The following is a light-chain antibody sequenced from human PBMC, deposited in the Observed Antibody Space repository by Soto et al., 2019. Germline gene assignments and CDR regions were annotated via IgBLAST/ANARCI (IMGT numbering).Light chain of an antibody. Sequence: AIQMTQSPSSLSASVGYRVTITCGASQDIRKDLAWYQQKPGKAPQILIYGASTLQTGVASRFSGSGSATDFTLTISSLQHEDSAAYYGLQDYNYPFTFGQGTKVDIK. V-gene: IGKV1-6*01. J-gene: IGKJ2*01. CDR1: QDIRKD. CDR3: LQDYNYPFT. CDR2: GAS.